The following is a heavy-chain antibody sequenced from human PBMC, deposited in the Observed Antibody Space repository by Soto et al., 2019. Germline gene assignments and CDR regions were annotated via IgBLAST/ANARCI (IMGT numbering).Heavy chain of an antibody. CDR1: GFTFSSDW. V-gene: IGHV3-74*01. CDR2: INSDGSST. D-gene: IGHD2-2*01. Sequence: GSLRLSCAASGFTFSSDWMHWVRQAPGKGLVWVSRINSDGSSTSYADSVKGRFTISRDNAKKTLYLQMNSMRAEVTAVYYCASLVAPADSRWFDPWGQGTLVTVPS. J-gene: IGHJ5*02. CDR3: ASLVAPADSRWFDP.